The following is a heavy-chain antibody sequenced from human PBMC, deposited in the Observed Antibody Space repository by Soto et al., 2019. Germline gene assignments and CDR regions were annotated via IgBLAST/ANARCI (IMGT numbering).Heavy chain of an antibody. V-gene: IGHV5-10-1*01. D-gene: IGHD2-2*02. J-gene: IGHJ3*02. Sequence: GESLKISCKGSGYSFTSYWISWVRQMPGKGLEWMGRIDPPDSYTNYSPSFQGHVTISADKSISTAYLQWSSLKASDTAMYYCASPDCSSTSCYNGVAFDIWGQGTMVTVSS. CDR3: ASPDCSSTSCYNGVAFDI. CDR2: IDPPDSYT. CDR1: GYSFTSYW.